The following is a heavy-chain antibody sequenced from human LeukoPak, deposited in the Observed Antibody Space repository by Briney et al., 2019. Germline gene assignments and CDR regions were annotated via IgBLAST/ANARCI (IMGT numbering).Heavy chain of an antibody. Sequence: PGESLRLSCAASGFTFSSYAMSWVRQAPGGGLEWVSGISAESDSTYYIDSAKGRFIIFRDNSKNTLYLQMNSLRVEDTAVYYCARWGADDAGTVRYWGQGTLVTVSS. CDR2: ISAESDST. CDR1: GFTFSSYA. V-gene: IGHV3-23*01. J-gene: IGHJ4*02. CDR3: ARWGADDAGTVRY. D-gene: IGHD1-1*01.